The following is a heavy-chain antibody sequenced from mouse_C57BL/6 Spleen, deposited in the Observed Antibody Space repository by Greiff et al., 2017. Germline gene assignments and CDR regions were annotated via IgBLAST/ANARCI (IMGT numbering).Heavy chain of an antibody. V-gene: IGHV5-16*01. CDR2: INYDGSST. J-gene: IGHJ1*03. D-gene: IGHD2-5*01. CDR1: GFTFSDYY. CDR3: ARDPAYYSNYGYWYFDV. Sequence: DVKLVESEGGLVQPGSSMKLSCTASGFTFSDYYMAWVRQVPEKGLEWVANINYDGSSTYYLDSLKSRFIISRDNAKNILYLQMSSLKSEDTATYYCARDPAYYSNYGYWYFDVWGTGTTVTVSS.